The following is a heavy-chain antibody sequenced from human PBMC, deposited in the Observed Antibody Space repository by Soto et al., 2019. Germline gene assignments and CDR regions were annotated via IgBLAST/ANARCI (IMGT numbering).Heavy chain of an antibody. Sequence: GESLKISCQGSGHSFTTHWIAWVRQMPGKGLEWMGVIYPGDSDTRYSPSFQGQVTISADRSISTAYLQWRDLRASDTAVYYCARTLYDILTGEFDYWGQGTLVTVSS. CDR2: IYPGDSDT. D-gene: IGHD3-9*01. CDR1: GHSFTTHW. J-gene: IGHJ4*02. CDR3: ARTLYDILTGEFDY. V-gene: IGHV5-51*01.